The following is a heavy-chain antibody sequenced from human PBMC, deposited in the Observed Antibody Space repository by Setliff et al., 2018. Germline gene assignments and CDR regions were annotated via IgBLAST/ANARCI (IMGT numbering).Heavy chain of an antibody. J-gene: IGHJ5*02. CDR1: GDFISSGGYT. D-gene: IGHD3-22*01. V-gene: IGHV4-31*03. Sequence: SETLSLTCNVSGDFISSGGYTWNWIRQHPEMGLEWIGYIFYNGNTFYNPSLQSRVTISVDTSKNQFSLKLTSRNAADSAVYYCARASHSYGSPNWFDPWGPGTLVTVSS. CDR3: ARASHSYGSPNWFDP. CDR2: IFYNGNT.